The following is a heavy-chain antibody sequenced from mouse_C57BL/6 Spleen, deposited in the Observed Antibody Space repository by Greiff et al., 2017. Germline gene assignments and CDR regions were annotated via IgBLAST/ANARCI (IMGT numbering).Heavy chain of an antibody. D-gene: IGHD1-1*01. J-gene: IGHJ2*01. CDR1: GYTFTDYY. CDR3: ASNYYGSPDY. V-gene: IGHV1-26*01. CDR2: INPNNGGT. Sequence: EVQLQQSGPELVKPGASVKISCKASGYTFTDYYMNWVKQSHGKSLEWIGDINPNNGGTSYNQKFKGKATLTVDKSSSTAYMELRSLTSEDSAVYYCASNYYGSPDYWGQGTTLTVSS.